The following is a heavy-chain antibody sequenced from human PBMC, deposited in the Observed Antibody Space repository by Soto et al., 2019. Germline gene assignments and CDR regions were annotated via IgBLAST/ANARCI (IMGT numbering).Heavy chain of an antibody. V-gene: IGHV3-23*01. CDR1: GFTFSSYA. CDR3: AKASEYYYDSSGYYPDFDY. CDR2: ISGSGGST. Sequence: EVQLLESGGGLVQPGGSLRLSCAASGFTFSSYAMSWVRQAPGKGLEWVSAISGSGGSTYYADSVKGRFTISRDNSKNTLYLQMNSLRAEDTAVYYCAKASEYYYDSSGYYPDFDYWGQGTLVTVSS. D-gene: IGHD3-22*01. J-gene: IGHJ4*02.